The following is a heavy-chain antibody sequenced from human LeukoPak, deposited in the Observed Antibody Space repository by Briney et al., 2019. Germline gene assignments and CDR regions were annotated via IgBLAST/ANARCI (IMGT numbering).Heavy chain of an antibody. CDR2: ISSSSSYI. CDR3: AGDRHGEIDY. CDR1: GFTFSSYW. Sequence: GGSLRLSCAASGFTFSSYWMSWVRQAPGKGLEWVSSISSSSSYIYYADSVKGRFTISRDNAKNSLYLQMNSLRAEDTAVYYCAGDRHGEIDYWGQGTLVTVSS. V-gene: IGHV3-21*01. J-gene: IGHJ4*02.